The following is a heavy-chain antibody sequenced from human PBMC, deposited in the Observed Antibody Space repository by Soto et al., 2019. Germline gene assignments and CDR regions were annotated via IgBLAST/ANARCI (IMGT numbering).Heavy chain of an antibody. CDR2: IKSKTDGGTT. CDR3: TTQGITMVRGVISIDY. V-gene: IGHV3-15*01. Sequence: GSLRLSCAASVFTFSNAWMSWVGQAPGKGLEWVGRIKSKTDGGTTDYAAPVKGRFTISRDDSKNTLYLQMNSLKTEDTAVYYCTTQGITMVRGVISIDYWGQGTLVTVS. D-gene: IGHD3-10*01. J-gene: IGHJ4*02. CDR1: VFTFSNAW.